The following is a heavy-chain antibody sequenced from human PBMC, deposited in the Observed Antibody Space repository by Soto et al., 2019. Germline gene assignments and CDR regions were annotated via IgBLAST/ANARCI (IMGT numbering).Heavy chain of an antibody. Sequence: QVQLVQSGAEVKKHGASVKVSCKASGYTFTSYAMHWVRQAPGQRLEWMGWINAGNGNTKYSQKFQGRVTITRDTSASTAYMELSSLRSEDTAVYYCARSITGTTDDYYYYMYVWGKGTTVTVSS. V-gene: IGHV1-3*01. J-gene: IGHJ6*03. CDR3: ARSITGTTDDYYYYMYV. CDR2: INAGNGNT. CDR1: GYTFTSYA. D-gene: IGHD1-7*01.